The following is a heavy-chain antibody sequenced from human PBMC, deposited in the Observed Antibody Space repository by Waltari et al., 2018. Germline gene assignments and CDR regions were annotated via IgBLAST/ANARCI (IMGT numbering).Heavy chain of an antibody. Sequence: EVQVVESGGGLVKPGGSLRLSCAASGLTFSNAWMSWVRQAPGKGLEWVGHIKSKSDGGTAEYAAPVEGRFSISRDDSKSTVFLQMNSLKTEDTAIYYCVSDRWGQGTLVTVSS. CDR2: IKSKSDGGTA. V-gene: IGHV3-15*01. CDR3: VSDR. J-gene: IGHJ4*02. CDR1: GLTFSNAW.